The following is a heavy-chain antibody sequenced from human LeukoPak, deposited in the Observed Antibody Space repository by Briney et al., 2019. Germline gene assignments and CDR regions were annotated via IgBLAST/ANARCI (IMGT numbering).Heavy chain of an antibody. Sequence: SETLSLTCTVSGGSISSYYWSWIRQPPGKGLEWIGYIYYSGSTNYNPSLKSRVTISVDTSKNQFSLKLSSVTAADTAVYYYARERVTGTPDIWGQGTMVTVSS. J-gene: IGHJ3*02. D-gene: IGHD1-20*01. CDR3: ARERVTGTPDI. CDR2: IYYSGST. CDR1: GGSISSYY. V-gene: IGHV4-59*01.